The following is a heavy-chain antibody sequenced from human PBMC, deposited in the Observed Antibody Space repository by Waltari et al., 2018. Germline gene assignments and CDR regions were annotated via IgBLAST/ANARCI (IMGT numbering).Heavy chain of an antibody. V-gene: IGHV3-23*01. J-gene: IGHJ6*02. CDR2: MGGSCLI. Sequence: EMQLLESGGGLAQPGGSVRLSCAASGFTLTSYTLNWVRKAPGRGLEWVSLMGGSCLIDYADPVKGRFTISRDKSKNTVFLQMDSLRAEDTAVYYCAKDEGNRRAPTFGMDVWGRGTTVIVS. CDR1: GFTLTSYT. D-gene: IGHD3-16*01. CDR3: AKDEGNRRAPTFGMDV.